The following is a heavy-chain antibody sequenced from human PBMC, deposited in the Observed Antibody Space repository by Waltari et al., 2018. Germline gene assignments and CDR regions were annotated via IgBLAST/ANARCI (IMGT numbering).Heavy chain of an antibody. CDR2: IHIPSTT. CDR3: ARLAVAGPDVFSYFYGMDV. CDR1: GFTVSNNS. D-gene: IGHD6-19*01. Sequence: EVQLVETGGGLIQPGGSLRLSCAASGFTVSNNSMTWVRQAPGKGLEWVPVIHIPSTTYYADSVKGRFTMSRDNSKNTLSLQMNSLRDEDTAVYYCARLAVAGPDVFSYFYGMDVWGQGTTVTVSS. V-gene: IGHV3-53*02. J-gene: IGHJ6*02.